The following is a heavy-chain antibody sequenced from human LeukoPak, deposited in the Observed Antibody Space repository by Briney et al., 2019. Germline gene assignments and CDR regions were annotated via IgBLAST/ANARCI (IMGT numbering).Heavy chain of an antibody. V-gene: IGHV4-59*01. D-gene: IGHD2-2*01. J-gene: IGHJ4*02. CDR3: ARARVGYCNSSSCYAIPFDY. Sequence: PSETLSLTCTVSPASISSYYWSCIRQPPGKGPEWIGYIYSSGSTKYNPSLKSRVTISVDTSKNQFSLKLSSVTAADTAFYYCARARVGYCNSSSCYAIPFDYWGQGTLVTVSS. CDR1: PASISSYY. CDR2: IYSSGST.